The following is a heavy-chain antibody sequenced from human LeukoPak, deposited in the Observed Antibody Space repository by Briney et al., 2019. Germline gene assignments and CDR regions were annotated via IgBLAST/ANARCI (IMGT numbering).Heavy chain of an antibody. V-gene: IGHV3-30*02. CDR1: GLTFSSYG. CDR3: ARHSGTILILHHEEDDAFDI. CDR2: IRYDGSNK. D-gene: IGHD3-22*01. Sequence: GGSLRLSCAPSGLTFSSYGMHWVRQAPGKVLEWVAFIRYDGSNKYYADSVKGRLTIYRDNSKNTLYLQMNSVRAEDTAVYYCARHSGTILILHHEEDDAFDIWGQGTMVTVSS. J-gene: IGHJ3*02.